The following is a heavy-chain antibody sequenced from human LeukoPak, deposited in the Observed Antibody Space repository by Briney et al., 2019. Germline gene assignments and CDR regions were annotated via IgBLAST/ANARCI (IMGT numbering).Heavy chain of an antibody. Sequence: ASVTVSCTASGYTFTGYYMHWVRQAPGQGLEWMGWINPNSGGTNYAQKFQGRVTMTRDTSISTAYMELSRLRSDDTAVYYCARAGPIEYRETNWFDPWGQGTLVTVSS. J-gene: IGHJ5*02. V-gene: IGHV1-2*02. D-gene: IGHD6-6*01. CDR2: INPNSGGT. CDR1: GYTFTGYY. CDR3: ARAGPIEYRETNWFDP.